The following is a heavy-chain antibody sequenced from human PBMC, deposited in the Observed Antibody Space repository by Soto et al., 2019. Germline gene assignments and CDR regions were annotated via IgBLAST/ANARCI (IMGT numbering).Heavy chain of an antibody. Sequence: SETLSLTARVSGASVLSSYWSWVRQPAGKGLEWIGHIFSSGRTSYPPSLKSRLTMSIDTSKNLFSLNLSSVTAADTAVYYCAKGWDVKYFDKWGQGTLVTVSS. CDR3: AKGWDVKYFDK. V-gene: IGHV4-4*07. CDR1: GASVLSSY. J-gene: IGHJ4*02. CDR2: IFSSGRT. D-gene: IGHD1-26*01.